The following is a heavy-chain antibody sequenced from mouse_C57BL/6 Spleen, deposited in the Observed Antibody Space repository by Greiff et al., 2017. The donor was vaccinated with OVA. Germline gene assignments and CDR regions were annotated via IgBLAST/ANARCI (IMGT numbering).Heavy chain of an antibody. CDR2: IDPSDSYT. Sequence: QVQLQQPGAELVKPGASVKLSCKASGYTFTSYWMQWVKQRPGQGLEWIGEIDPSDSYTNYNQKFKGKATLTVDTSSSTAYMQLSSLTSEDSAVYYGASSRGRLRREDGVDYWGQGTTLTVSS. D-gene: IGHD1-2*01. V-gene: IGHV1-50*01. CDR1: GYTFTSYW. J-gene: IGHJ2*01. CDR3: ASSRGRLRREDGVDY.